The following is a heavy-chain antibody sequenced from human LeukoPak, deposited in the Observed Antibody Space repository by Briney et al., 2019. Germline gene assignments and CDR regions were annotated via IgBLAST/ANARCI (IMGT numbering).Heavy chain of an antibody. CDR1: GGSFSGYY. Sequence: SETLSLTCAVYGGSFSGYYWSWIRQPPGKGLEWIGYIYYSGSTNYNPSLKSRVTISVDTSKNQFSLKLSSVTAADTAVYYCAREGGSYDSSGYVDYWGQGTLVTVSS. V-gene: IGHV4-59*01. CDR3: AREGGSYDSSGYVDY. CDR2: IYYSGST. D-gene: IGHD3-22*01. J-gene: IGHJ4*02.